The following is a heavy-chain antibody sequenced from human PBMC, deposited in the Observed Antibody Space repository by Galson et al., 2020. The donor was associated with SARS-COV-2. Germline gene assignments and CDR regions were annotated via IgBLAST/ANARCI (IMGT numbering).Heavy chain of an antibody. V-gene: IGHV4-59*01. CDR2: LYYGGKT. CDR1: GGYINIYY. CDR3: ARLPVVRGVDY. J-gene: IGHJ4*02. D-gene: IGHD3-10*01. Sequence: ASETLSLTCTVSGGYINIYYWSWIRQPPGKGLEWIGYLYYGGKTNYNPSLKRRVTISVDTSKSQFSLTLGSVTAADTSVYYCARLPVVRGVDYWGQGILVTVSS.